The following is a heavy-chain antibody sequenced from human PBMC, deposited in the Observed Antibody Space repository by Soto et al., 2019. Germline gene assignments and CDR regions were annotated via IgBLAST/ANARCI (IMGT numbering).Heavy chain of an antibody. J-gene: IGHJ4*02. CDR3: AKEGYTIFGVVIYKRFDY. CDR1: GFTFSSYA. D-gene: IGHD3-3*01. V-gene: IGHV3-30-3*01. Sequence: HPGGSLRLSCAASGFTFSSYAMHWVRQAPGKGLEWVAVISYDGSNKYYADSVKGRFTISRDNSKNTLYLQMNSLRAEDTAVYYCAKEGYTIFGVVIYKRFDYWGQGTLVTVSS. CDR2: ISYDGSNK.